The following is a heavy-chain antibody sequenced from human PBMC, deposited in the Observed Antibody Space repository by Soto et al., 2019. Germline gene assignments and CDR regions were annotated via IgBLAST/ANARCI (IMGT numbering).Heavy chain of an antibody. CDR3: ARVKGGTTRRAFDS. CDR1: GDSISSGGYY. D-gene: IGHD1-7*01. Sequence: QVQLQESGPGLVKPSQTLSLTCTVSGDSISSGGYYWSWIRQHPGKGLEWIEYIYDNGGAYYSPSLRGRVVISLDRSENQFSLRLSSVTAADTAVYYCARVKGGTTRRAFDSWGQGTLVTVSS. CDR2: IYDNGGA. V-gene: IGHV4-31*03. J-gene: IGHJ4*02.